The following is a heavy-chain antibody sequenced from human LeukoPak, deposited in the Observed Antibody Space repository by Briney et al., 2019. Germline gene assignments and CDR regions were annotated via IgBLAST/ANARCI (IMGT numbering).Heavy chain of an antibody. CDR2: ISSSSSYI. D-gene: IGHD6-13*01. CDR1: GFTFSSYS. J-gene: IGHJ4*02. Sequence: GGSLRLSCAASGFTFSSYSMNWVRQAPGKGLEWVSSISSSSSYIYYADSVKGRFTISRDNAKNSLYLQMNSLRAEDTAVYYCARGYSSSWYKYYFDYWGQGTLVTVSS. V-gene: IGHV3-21*01. CDR3: ARGYSSSWYKYYFDY.